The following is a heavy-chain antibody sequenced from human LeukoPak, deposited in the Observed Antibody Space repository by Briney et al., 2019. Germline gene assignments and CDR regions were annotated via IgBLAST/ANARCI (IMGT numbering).Heavy chain of an antibody. V-gene: IGHV1-46*01. CDR2: INPSGGST. CDR1: GYTFTSYY. J-gene: IGHJ2*01. CDR3: ARDAAAGNWYFDL. D-gene: IGHD6-13*01. Sequence: EASVKVSCKASGYTFTSYYMHWVRQAPGQGLEWMGIINPSGGSTSYAQKFQGRVTMTRGTSTSTVYMELSSLRSEDTAVYYCARDAAAGNWYFDLWGRGTLVTVSS.